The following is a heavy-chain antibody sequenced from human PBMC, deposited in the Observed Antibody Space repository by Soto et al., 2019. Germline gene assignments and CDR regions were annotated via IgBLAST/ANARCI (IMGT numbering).Heavy chain of an antibody. CDR1: GFSLSASGVG. J-gene: IGHJ2*01. CDR3: AHITYARWYFYL. CDR2: IYWDDDK. V-gene: IGHV2-5*02. D-gene: IGHD4-17*01. Sequence: QITLKASGPTLVKPTKTLTLTCSFSGFSLSASGVGVGWIRQRSGKSLEWLALIYWDDDKRYSPSQSSRLTITQDTPINQVVFTLTDVAPVDTGTYYCAHITYARWYFYLLGRGTQVTLSS.